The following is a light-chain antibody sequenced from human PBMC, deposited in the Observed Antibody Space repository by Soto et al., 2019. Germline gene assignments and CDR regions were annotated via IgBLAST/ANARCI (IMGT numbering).Light chain of an antibody. Sequence: EIVMTQSQATLSVSPGERVTLSCRASQDIRSSLAWYQQKPGQAPRLLIYGASIRATGVPARFSGSGSGTDFTLTISRLEPEDFAVYYCQKYGSSQWTGGQGNTGDIK. J-gene: IGKJ1*01. CDR1: QDIRSS. CDR3: QKYGSSQWT. V-gene: IGKV3-20*01. CDR2: GAS.